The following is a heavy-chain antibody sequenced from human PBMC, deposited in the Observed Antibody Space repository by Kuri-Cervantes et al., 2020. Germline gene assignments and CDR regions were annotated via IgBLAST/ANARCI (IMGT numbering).Heavy chain of an antibody. D-gene: IGHD3-10*01. J-gene: IGHJ4*02. V-gene: IGHV3-7*01. CDR1: GFTFSSYW. CDR2: IRQDGSEK. CDR3: ARAGGDLYYGSGLDY. Sequence: GESLKISCAASGFTFSSYWMHWVRQAPGKGLEWVANIRQDGSEKYYVDSVKVRFTISRDNAKNSLYLQMNSLRAEDTAVYYCARAGGDLYYGSGLDYWGQGTLVTVSS.